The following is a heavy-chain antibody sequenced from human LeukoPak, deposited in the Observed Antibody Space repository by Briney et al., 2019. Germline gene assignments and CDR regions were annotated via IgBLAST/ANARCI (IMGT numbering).Heavy chain of an antibody. V-gene: IGHV1-8*02. J-gene: IGHJ3*02. CDR1: GYTFTGYY. CDR2: MNPNSGNT. D-gene: IGHD3-10*02. Sequence: ASVKVSCKASGYTFTGYYMHWVRQATGQGLEWMGWMNPNSGNTGYAQKFQGRVTMTEDTSTDTAYMELSSLRSEDTAVYYCATEVVRNAFDIWGQGTMVTVSS. CDR3: ATEVVRNAFDI.